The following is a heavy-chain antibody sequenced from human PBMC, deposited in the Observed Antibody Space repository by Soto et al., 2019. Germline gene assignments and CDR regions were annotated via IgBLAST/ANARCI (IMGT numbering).Heavy chain of an antibody. CDR2: IWYDGSNK. D-gene: IGHD5-12*01. J-gene: IGHJ6*02. Sequence: QVQLVESGGGVVQPGRSLRLSCAASGFTFSSYGMHWVRQAPGKGLEWVAVIWYDGSNKYYADSMKGRFTISRDNSKNTLYLQMNSLRAEDTAVYYCARDPRSGWLQFPYYYGMDVWGQGTTVTVSS. CDR3: ARDPRSGWLQFPYYYGMDV. CDR1: GFTFSSYG. V-gene: IGHV3-33*01.